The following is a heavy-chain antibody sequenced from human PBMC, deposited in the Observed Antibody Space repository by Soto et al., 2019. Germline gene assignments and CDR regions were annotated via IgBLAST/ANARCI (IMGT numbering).Heavy chain of an antibody. J-gene: IGHJ6*02. D-gene: IGHD6-6*01. Sequence: GESLKISCKGSGYSFTSYWIGWVRQMPGKGLEWMGRIDPSDSYTNYSPSFQGHVTISADKSISTAYLQWSSLKASDTAMYYCARQEIAARTYYYYGMDVWGQGTTVTVSS. CDR1: GYSFTSYW. V-gene: IGHV5-10-1*01. CDR2: IDPSDSYT. CDR3: ARQEIAARTYYYYGMDV.